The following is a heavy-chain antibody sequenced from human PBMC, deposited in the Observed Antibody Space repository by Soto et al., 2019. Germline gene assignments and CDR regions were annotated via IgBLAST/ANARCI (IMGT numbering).Heavy chain of an antibody. CDR3: ARDPENNYDSSVEDS. CDR2: ISSRSNTI. CDR1: GFTFSSSS. D-gene: IGHD3-22*01. V-gene: IGHV3-48*02. Sequence: GGSLRLSCAASGFTFSSSSMNWVRQAPGKGLEWVSYISSRSNTIYYADSVKGRFTVSRDNAKNSLYLQMNSLRDEDTALYYCARDPENNYDSSVEDSWGQGTLVTVSS. J-gene: IGHJ4*02.